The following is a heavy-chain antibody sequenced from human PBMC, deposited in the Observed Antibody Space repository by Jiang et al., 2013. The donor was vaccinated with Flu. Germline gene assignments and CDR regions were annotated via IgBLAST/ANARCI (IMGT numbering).Heavy chain of an antibody. V-gene: IGHV1-18*01. J-gene: IGHJ4*02. Sequence: SGAEVKKPGASVKVSCKASGYTFSSFVISWVRQAPGQGLEWMGWIRVDNGETNYAQKLQGRVTMTTDTSTSTAYMELGSLTSDDTAVYYCTREASKRGSVALDYWGQGTLVTVSS. CDR1: GYTFSSFV. D-gene: IGHD2-15*01. CDR2: IRVDNGET. CDR3: TREASKRGSVALDY.